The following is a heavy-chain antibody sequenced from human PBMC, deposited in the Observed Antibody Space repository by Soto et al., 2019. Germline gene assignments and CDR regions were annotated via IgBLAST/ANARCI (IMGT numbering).Heavy chain of an antibody. CDR3: ASSTYGENFTIFGVVHNQPRPDV. J-gene: IGHJ6*02. CDR2: IIPIFGTA. CDR1: GGTFSSYA. V-gene: IGHV1-69*06. D-gene: IGHD3-3*01. Sequence: ASVKVSCKASGGTFSSYAISWVRQAPGQGLEWMGGIIPIFGTANYAQKFQGRVTITADKSTSTAYMELSSLRSEDTAVYYCASSTYGENFTIFGVVHNQPRPDVWGQGTTVTVSS.